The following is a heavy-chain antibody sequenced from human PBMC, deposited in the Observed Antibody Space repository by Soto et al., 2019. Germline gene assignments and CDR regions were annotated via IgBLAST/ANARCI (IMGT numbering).Heavy chain of an antibody. V-gene: IGHV1-18*04. Sequence: QARLVQSGAEVKKPGASLKVSCKASGYSFTTYILTWVRQAPGQGLEWMGWIRAYNDDTKYAQKVQGRVTVTMDTSTSTAYMELRSLRSDDTAVYYCARIAAESDFAMDLWGQGTTVTVS. CDR3: ARIAAESDFAMDL. J-gene: IGHJ6*02. CDR2: IRAYNDDT. CDR1: GYSFTTYI. D-gene: IGHD6-25*01.